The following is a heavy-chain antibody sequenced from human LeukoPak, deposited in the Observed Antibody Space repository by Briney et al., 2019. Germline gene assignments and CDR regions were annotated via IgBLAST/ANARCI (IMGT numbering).Heavy chain of an antibody. CDR1: DGSISWFY. Sequence: SETLSLTCPVSDGSISWFYRSLIRQPPGTGLEWIGYIYYSGSTNYNPSLKSRVTISVDTSKNQFSLKLSSVTAADTAVYYCARGSWGYFDYWGQGTLVTVSS. J-gene: IGHJ4*02. V-gene: IGHV4-59*01. CDR2: IYYSGST. CDR3: ARGSWGYFDY. D-gene: IGHD7-27*01.